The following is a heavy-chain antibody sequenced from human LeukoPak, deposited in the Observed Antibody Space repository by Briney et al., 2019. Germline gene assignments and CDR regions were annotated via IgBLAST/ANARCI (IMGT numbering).Heavy chain of an antibody. Sequence: GGSLRLSCAASGFTFSSYWMSWVRQAPGKGLEWVANIKQDGSEKYYVDSVKGRFTISRDNAKNSLYLQMNSLRAEDTAVYYCARGRGIAARPAYYYGMDVWGQGTTVTVSS. D-gene: IGHD6-6*01. V-gene: IGHV3-7*05. CDR2: IKQDGSEK. J-gene: IGHJ6*02. CDR1: GFTFSSYW. CDR3: ARGRGIAARPAYYYGMDV.